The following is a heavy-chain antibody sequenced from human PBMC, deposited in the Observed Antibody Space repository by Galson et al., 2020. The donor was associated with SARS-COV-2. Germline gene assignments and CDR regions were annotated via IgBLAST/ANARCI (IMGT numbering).Heavy chain of an antibody. Sequence: GESLKISCAASGFTFSKAWMIWVRQAPGKGLECVGRIKSKNDGETTDYAAPVKGRFTISREDSENTVFLQMSSLKTEDTAVYFCTTGRYTLDFWGRGSLVSVSS. CDR3: TTGRYTLDF. CDR2: IKSKNDGETT. J-gene: IGHJ4*02. D-gene: IGHD2-2*02. V-gene: IGHV3-15*01. CDR1: GFTFSKAW.